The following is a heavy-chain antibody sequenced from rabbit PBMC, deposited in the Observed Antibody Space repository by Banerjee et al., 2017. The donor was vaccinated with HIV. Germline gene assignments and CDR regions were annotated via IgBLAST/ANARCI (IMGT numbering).Heavy chain of an antibody. D-gene: IGHD2-1*01. CDR1: GIDFSSSYY. J-gene: IGHJ4*01. CDR3: ARPYGGRAGFFFDL. CDR2: IHTGSGDT. Sequence: QEQLEVSGGGLVQPGASLTLTCTASGIDFSSSYYMYWVRQAPGKGLEWIGCIHTGSGDTYYASWAEGRFAISTASSTTVTLQMTSLTAADTATYICARPYGGRAGFFFDLWGPGTLVTVS. V-gene: IGHV1S45*01.